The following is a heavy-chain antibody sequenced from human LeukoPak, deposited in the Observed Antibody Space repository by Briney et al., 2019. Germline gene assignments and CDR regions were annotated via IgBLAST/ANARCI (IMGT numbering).Heavy chain of an antibody. V-gene: IGHV1-69*04. D-gene: IGHD3-22*01. CDR2: IIPIFGIA. CDR1: GGTFGSYA. Sequence: SVKVSCKASGGTFGSYAISWVRQAPGQGLEWMGRIIPIFGIANYAQKFQGRVTITADKSTSTAYMELSSMRSEDTAVYYCARKYYDRSAYTPDAFDIWGQGTMVTVSS. CDR3: ARKYYDRSAYTPDAFDI. J-gene: IGHJ3*02.